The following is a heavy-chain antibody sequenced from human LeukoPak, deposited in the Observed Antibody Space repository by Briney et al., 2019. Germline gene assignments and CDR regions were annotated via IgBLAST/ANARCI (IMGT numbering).Heavy chain of an antibody. Sequence: PGGSLTLSCEASGFSFSESYMSWIRQAPGKGLQWVAYISGSGSSIYYADSVRGRFTVSRDNARNSLYLHMNSLKADDTAVYYCARGKRRFDYWGQGTLVTVSP. CDR1: GFSFSESY. CDR2: ISGSGSSI. CDR3: ARGKRRFDY. J-gene: IGHJ4*02. V-gene: IGHV3-11*01.